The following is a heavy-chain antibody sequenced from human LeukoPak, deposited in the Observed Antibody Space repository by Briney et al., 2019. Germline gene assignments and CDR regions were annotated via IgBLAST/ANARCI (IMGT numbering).Heavy chain of an antibody. Sequence: GGSLRLSCAGSGFTFSSHSMNWVRQAPGKGLEWVSSISTSSSYIDYADSVKGRFTISRDNAKNSLYLQMNSLRAEDTAVYYCARDLIRNSAGGGPNWFDPWGQGTLVIVSS. J-gene: IGHJ5*02. CDR1: GFTFSSHS. CDR3: ARDLIRNSAGGGPNWFDP. V-gene: IGHV3-21*06. D-gene: IGHD1-14*01. CDR2: ISTSSSYI.